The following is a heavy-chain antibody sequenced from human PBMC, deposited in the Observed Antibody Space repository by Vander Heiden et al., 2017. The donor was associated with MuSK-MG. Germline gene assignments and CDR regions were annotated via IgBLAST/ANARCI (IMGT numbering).Heavy chain of an antibody. J-gene: IGHJ4*02. V-gene: IGHV3-23*04. CDR1: GFTFSSYA. CDR3: AKDPGRGVIRKWVSY. CDR2: ISGSGGST. Sequence: EVQLVESGGGLVQPGGSLRLSCAASGFTFSSYAMSWVRQAPGKGLEWVSAISGSGGSTYYADSVKGRFTISRDNSKNTLYMQMNRLRAEDTAVYYCAKDPGRGVIRKWVSYWGQGTMVTVSS. D-gene: IGHD3-10*01.